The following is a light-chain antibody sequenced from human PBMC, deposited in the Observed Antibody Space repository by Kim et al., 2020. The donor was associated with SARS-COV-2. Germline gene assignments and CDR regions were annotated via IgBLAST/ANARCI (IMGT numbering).Light chain of an antibody. CDR3: NSYTYSTLYV. J-gene: IGLJ1*01. V-gene: IGLV2-14*03. CDR1: SSEIGGYNY. Sequence: GQSITNSYTVTSSEIGGYNYVSWYQRHPGKAPKLMIYAVSNRPSGVSKRFSGSKSGNTASLTISELQAEDEADYYCNSYTYSTLYVFETGTKVTVL. CDR2: AVS.